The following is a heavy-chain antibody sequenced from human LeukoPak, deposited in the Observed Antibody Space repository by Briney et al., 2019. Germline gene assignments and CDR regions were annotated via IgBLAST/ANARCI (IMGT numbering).Heavy chain of an antibody. CDR1: GGSISSYY. J-gene: IGHJ6*02. Sequence: SETLSLTCTVSGGSISSYYWSWIRQPAGKGLEWIGRIYTSGSTNYNPSLKSRVTMSVDTSKNQFSLKLSSVTAADTAVYYCAGAWGSARADYYYGMDVWGQGTTVTVSS. D-gene: IGHD3-16*01. CDR2: IYTSGST. CDR3: AGAWGSARADYYYGMDV. V-gene: IGHV4-4*07.